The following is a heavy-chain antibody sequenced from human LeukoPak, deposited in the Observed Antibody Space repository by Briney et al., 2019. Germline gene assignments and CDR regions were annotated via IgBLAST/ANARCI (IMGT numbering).Heavy chain of an antibody. CDR2: IYSGGST. Sequence: QAGGSLRLSCAASGFTVGSNYMTWVRQAPGKGLEWVSVIYSGGSTYYADSVKGRFTISRDNSKNTLYLQMNSLRAEDTAVYYCASGYWEDYWGQGTLVTVSS. V-gene: IGHV3-53*01. CDR3: ASGYWEDY. J-gene: IGHJ4*02. D-gene: IGHD1-26*01. CDR1: GFTVGSNY.